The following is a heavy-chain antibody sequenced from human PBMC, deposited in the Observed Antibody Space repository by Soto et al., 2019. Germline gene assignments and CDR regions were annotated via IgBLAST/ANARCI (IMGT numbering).Heavy chain of an antibody. D-gene: IGHD3-10*01. Sequence: PGGSLRLSCAVSGFTFSNHIMHWVRQAPGKGLEWVALISSDGSNRYYADSVKGRFTTSRDNAKNTMYLQMNSLRVEDTAVYYCAGGPYGSGNHHLNNWGQGVLVTVSS. V-gene: IGHV3-30-3*01. CDR3: AGGPYGSGNHHLNN. CDR1: GFTFSNHI. J-gene: IGHJ4*02. CDR2: ISSDGSNR.